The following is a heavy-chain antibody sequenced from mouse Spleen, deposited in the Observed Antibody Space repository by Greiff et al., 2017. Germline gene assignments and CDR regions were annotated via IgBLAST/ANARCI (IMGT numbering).Heavy chain of an antibody. Sequence: VQLQQSGPELVKPGASVKISCKASGYTFTDYYMNWVKQSHGKSLEWIGDINPNNGGTSYNQKFKGKATLTVDKSSSTAYMELRSLTSEDSAVYYCARGDYYGSIYAMDYWGQGTSVTVSS. D-gene: IGHD1-1*01. V-gene: IGHV1-26*01. CDR2: INPNNGGT. CDR3: ARGDYYGSIYAMDY. CDR1: GYTFTDYY. J-gene: IGHJ4*01.